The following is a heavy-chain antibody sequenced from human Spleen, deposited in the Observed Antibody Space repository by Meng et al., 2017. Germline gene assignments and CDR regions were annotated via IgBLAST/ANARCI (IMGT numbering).Heavy chain of an antibody. CDR3: AKGGDGYNTDAFDI. D-gene: IGHD5-24*01. J-gene: IGHJ3*02. V-gene: IGHV3-7*03. CDR2: IKKDGSEK. Sequence: GESLKISCAASGFTFSSYWMTWVRQAPGKGLEWVANIKKDGSEKYYVDSVKGRFTISRDNSKNTLYLQMNSLRAEDTAVYYCAKGGDGYNTDAFDIWGQGTMVTVSS. CDR1: GFTFSSYW.